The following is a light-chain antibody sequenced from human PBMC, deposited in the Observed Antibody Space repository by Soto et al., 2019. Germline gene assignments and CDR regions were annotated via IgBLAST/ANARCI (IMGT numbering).Light chain of an antibody. V-gene: IGLV1-44*01. CDR2: SNN. CDR1: SSNIGSNT. J-gene: IGLJ1*01. Sequence: QSVLTQPPSASGTPGQRVTISCSGSSSNIGSNTVNWYQQLPGTAPKLLIYSNNQRPSGVPDRFSGSKSGTSASLAISGLQSEDEAYYYCCSYAGSSYYVFGSGTKLTVL. CDR3: CSYAGSSYYV.